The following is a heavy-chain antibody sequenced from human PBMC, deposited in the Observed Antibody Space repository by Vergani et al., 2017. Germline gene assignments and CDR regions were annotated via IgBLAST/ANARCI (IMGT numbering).Heavy chain of an antibody. D-gene: IGHD3-9*01. Sequence: EEQLVESGGGLVKPGGSLRLSCAASGFTFSSYSMNWVRHATGKGLEWVSSISSSSSYIYYADSVKGRFTISRDNANNSLYLQRNSLRSEETAVFYCARGPDVILTGYAASPGYWGQGTLVTVSS. CDR2: ISSSSSYI. V-gene: IGHV3-21*01. CDR3: ARGPDVILTGYAASPGY. J-gene: IGHJ4*02. CDR1: GFTFSSYS.